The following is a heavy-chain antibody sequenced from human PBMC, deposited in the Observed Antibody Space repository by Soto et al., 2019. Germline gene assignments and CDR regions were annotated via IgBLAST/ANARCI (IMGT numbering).Heavy chain of an antibody. CDR2: IYYNGST. Sequence: QVQLQESGPGLVKPSQTLSLTCTVSGGSISSGAYYWSWIRQLPGKGLQWIGYIYYNGSTYYNPSLKNRVTISLDTSKNQFSLKLYSVTAADTAVYYCAREGDYGDYGSDYWGQGTLVTVSS. CDR1: GGSISSGAYY. V-gene: IGHV4-31*03. CDR3: AREGDYGDYGSDY. D-gene: IGHD4-17*01. J-gene: IGHJ4*02.